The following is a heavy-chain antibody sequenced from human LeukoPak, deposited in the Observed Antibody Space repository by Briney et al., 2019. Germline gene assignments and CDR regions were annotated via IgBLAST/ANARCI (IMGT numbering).Heavy chain of an antibody. D-gene: IGHD3-3*01. Sequence: GGSLRLSCAPSGFTFSSYWMSWVRQAPGKGLEWVANIKQDGSEKYYVDSVKGRFTISRDNAKNSLYLQMNSLRAEDTAVYYCARPYVLRFLEWLPFDYWGQGTLVTVSS. J-gene: IGHJ4*02. V-gene: IGHV3-7*01. CDR2: IKQDGSEK. CDR1: GFTFSSYW. CDR3: ARPYVLRFLEWLPFDY.